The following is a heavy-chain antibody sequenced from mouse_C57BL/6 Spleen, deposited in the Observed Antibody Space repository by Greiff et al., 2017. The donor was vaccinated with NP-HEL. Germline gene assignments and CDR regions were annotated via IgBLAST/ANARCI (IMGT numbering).Heavy chain of an antibody. CDR2: IHPNSGST. V-gene: IGHV1-64*01. Sequence: QVQLQQPGAELVKPGASVKLSCKASGYTFTSYWMHWVKQRPGQGLEWIGMIHPNSGSTNYNEKFKSKATLTVDKSSSTAYMQLSSLTSEDSAVYYCARSGYYYGSSLSAYWGQGTLVTVSA. CDR1: GYTFTSYW. D-gene: IGHD1-1*01. J-gene: IGHJ3*01. CDR3: ARSGYYYGSSLSAY.